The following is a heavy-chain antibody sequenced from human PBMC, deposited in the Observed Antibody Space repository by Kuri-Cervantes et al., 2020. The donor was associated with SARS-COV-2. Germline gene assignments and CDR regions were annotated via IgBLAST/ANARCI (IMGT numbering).Heavy chain of an antibody. J-gene: IGHJ6*02. CDR3: ARDLFTMVRGVNYYYGMDV. V-gene: IGHV6-1*01. D-gene: IGHD3-10*01. CDR2: TYYRSKWYN. Sequence: SQTLSPTCALPADSASTKSAAWNWIRQSPSRGLEWLGRTYYRSKWYNDYAVSVTSRLTINPDTSKNQFSLQLNSVTPEDTAVYYCARDLFTMVRGVNYYYGMDVWGQGTTVTVSS. CDR1: ADSASTKSAA.